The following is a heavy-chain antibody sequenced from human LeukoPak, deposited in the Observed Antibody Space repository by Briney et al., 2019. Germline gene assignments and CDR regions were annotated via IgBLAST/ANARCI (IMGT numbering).Heavy chain of an antibody. CDR2: IIPTFGRA. CDR3: ARDGDAIVVGPSSSHRHSKGLDV. V-gene: IGHV1-69*06. CDR1: GGTLRDSA. D-gene: IGHD2-2*01. J-gene: IGHJ6*04. Sequence: ASVKVPCKISGGTLRDSAITWARQAPGQGLEWMGGIIPTFGRANYAQRFQGRVMITADMSTNIVYLELNGLRSEDTAVYYCARDGDAIVVGPSSSHRHSKGLDVWGKGTTVTVSS.